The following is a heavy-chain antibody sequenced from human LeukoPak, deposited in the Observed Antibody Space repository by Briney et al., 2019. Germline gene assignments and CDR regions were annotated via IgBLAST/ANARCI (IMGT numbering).Heavy chain of an antibody. D-gene: IGHD3-16*01. V-gene: IGHV4-4*09. CDR1: GGSISSYY. CDR3: ARHSGGPFTNFDY. Sequence: PSETLSLTCTVSGGSISSYYWSWIRHPPGKGLEWIGYIYTSGSTNYNPSLKSRVTISVDTSKNQFSLKLSSVTAADTAVYYCARHSGGPFTNFDYWGQGTLVTVSS. CDR2: IYTSGST. J-gene: IGHJ4*02.